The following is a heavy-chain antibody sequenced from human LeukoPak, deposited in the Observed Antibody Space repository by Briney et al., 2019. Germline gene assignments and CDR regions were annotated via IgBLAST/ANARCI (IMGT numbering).Heavy chain of an antibody. CDR1: GFPFSSYW. V-gene: IGHV3-7*05. CDR2: IKQGGSET. D-gene: IGHD3-16*01. Sequence: GGSLRLSCAASGFPFSSYWMSWVRQAPGKGLEWGAKIKQGGSETYYVDSVRGRFTITRNNAKSSLYLQLNSLRAEDTAVYYCANGGRGAYWGQGTLVTVSS. CDR3: ANGGRGAY. J-gene: IGHJ4*02.